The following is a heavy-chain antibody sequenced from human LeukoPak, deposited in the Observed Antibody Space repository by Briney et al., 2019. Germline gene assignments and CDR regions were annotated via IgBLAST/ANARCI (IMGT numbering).Heavy chain of an antibody. V-gene: IGHV4-61*02. Sequence: SETLSLTCTVSGGSISSGSYYWSWIRQPAGKGLEWFVRIYTSGSTYYNPSLKSRVPISVDTSKNQYSLNLSSVTAAVTAGYYCASTGIAAAGSDYWGQGTLVTVSS. CDR3: ASTGIAAAGSDY. D-gene: IGHD6-13*01. CDR2: IYTSGST. J-gene: IGHJ4*02. CDR1: GGSISSGSYY.